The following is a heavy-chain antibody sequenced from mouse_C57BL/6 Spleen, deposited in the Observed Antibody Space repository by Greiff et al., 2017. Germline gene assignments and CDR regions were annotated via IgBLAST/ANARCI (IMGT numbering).Heavy chain of an antibody. CDR1: GFTFTDYY. V-gene: IGHV7-3*01. CDR3: ASLYGSSYYYFDY. CDR2: IRNKANGYTT. J-gene: IGHJ2*01. Sequence: EVKLMESGGGLVQPGGSLSLSCAASGFTFTDYYMSWVRQPPGKALEWLGFIRNKANGYTTEYSASVKGRFTISRDNYQSILYLQMNALRAEDSATYYCASLYGSSYYYFDYWGQGTTLTVSS. D-gene: IGHD1-1*01.